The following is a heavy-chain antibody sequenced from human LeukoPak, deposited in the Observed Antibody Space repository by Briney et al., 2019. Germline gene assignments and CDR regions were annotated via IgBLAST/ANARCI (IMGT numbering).Heavy chain of an antibody. V-gene: IGHV4-38-2*02. Sequence: SETLSLTCTVSDYSISSTYYWGWIRQPPGKGLEWIGSIYHSGSTFYNPSLKSRVTISVDTSKNQFSLKLSSVTAADTAVYYCARDQRDSYYYGSGQDYWGQGTLVTVSS. J-gene: IGHJ4*02. CDR1: DYSISSTYY. D-gene: IGHD3-10*01. CDR2: IYHSGST. CDR3: ARDQRDSYYYGSGQDY.